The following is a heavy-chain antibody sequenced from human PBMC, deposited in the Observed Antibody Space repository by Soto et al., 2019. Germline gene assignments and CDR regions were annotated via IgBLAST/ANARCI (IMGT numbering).Heavy chain of an antibody. Sequence: ASVKVSCKAFGYILTSYVIACVRQAPGQGLEWMGWISTYNDDTNYAQTLQGRVTMTTDTSTSTASMELRSLTSDDTAVYYCVRGYSGSYNFDYWGQGTLVTVSS. D-gene: IGHD1-26*01. CDR3: VRGYSGSYNFDY. CDR1: GYILTSYV. CDR2: ISTYNDDT. J-gene: IGHJ4*02. V-gene: IGHV1-18*04.